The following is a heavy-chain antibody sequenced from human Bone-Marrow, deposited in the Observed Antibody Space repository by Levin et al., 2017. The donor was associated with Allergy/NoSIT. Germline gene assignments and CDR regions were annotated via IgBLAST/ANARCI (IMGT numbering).Heavy chain of an antibody. Sequence: TGGSLRLSCKTSGFTFGDYAVTWIRQAPGQGLEWVGFIRSRYFRGTADVAASVRGRFSILRHDSEDVSYLQMNALRVEDTAVYYCARENYEHSWGSYHSLDLWGQGTLVTVSS. CDR3: ARENYEHSWGSYHSLDL. CDR1: GFTFGDYA. J-gene: IGHJ5*02. V-gene: IGHV3-49*03. CDR2: IRSRYFRGTA. D-gene: IGHD3-16*02.